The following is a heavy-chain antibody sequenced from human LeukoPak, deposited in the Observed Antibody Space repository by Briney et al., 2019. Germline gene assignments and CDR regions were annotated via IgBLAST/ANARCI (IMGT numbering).Heavy chain of an antibody. CDR3: ARDIVDILTGYYPYDAFDI. CDR1: GYTFTSYG. J-gene: IGHJ3*02. D-gene: IGHD3-9*01. V-gene: IGHV1-18*04. Sequence: ASVKVSCKASGYTFTSYGISWVRRAPGQGLEWMGWISAYNGNTNYAQKLQGRVTMTTDASTSTAYMELRSLRSDDTAVYYCARDIVDILTGYYPYDAFDIWGQGTMVTVSS. CDR2: ISAYNGNT.